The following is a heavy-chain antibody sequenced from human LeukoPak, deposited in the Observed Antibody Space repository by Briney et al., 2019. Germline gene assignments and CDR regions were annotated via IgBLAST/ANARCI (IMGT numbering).Heavy chain of an antibody. CDR1: GVSISSGSYY. V-gene: IGHV4-61*02. D-gene: IGHD6-13*01. CDR2: IYTSGST. Sequence: SETLSLTCTVSGVSISSGSYYWSWIRQPAGKGLEWIGRIYTSGSTNYNPSLKSRVTISVDTSKNQFSLKLSSVTAADTAVYYCARDLGIAAAVYWFDPWGQGTLVTVSS. CDR3: ARDLGIAAAVYWFDP. J-gene: IGHJ5*02.